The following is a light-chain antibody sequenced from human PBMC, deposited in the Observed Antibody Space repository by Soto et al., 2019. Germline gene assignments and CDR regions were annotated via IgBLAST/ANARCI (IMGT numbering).Light chain of an antibody. V-gene: IGLV1-51*01. CDR3: GTWDSSLSAWV. CDR1: SSNIGNNF. Sequence: QSVLTQPPSVSAAPGQKVTISCSGSSSNIGNNFISWYQHLPGTAPKLLIYDNNKRSSGTPDRFSASKSGTSATLGITGLQTGDEADYYCGTWDSSLSAWVFGGGTKLTVL. CDR2: DNN. J-gene: IGLJ3*02.